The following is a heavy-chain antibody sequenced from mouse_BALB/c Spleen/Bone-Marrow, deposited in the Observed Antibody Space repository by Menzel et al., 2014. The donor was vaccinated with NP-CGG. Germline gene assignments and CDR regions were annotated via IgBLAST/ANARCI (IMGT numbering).Heavy chain of an antibody. CDR2: IRNKAKGYTT. Sequence: EVHLVESGGGLVQPGGSLRLSCATSGFTFTDYYMSWVRQPPGQALEWLGFIRNKAKGYTTEYSASVKGRFTISRDNSLRIVYLQMNTLRAEDSATYYCARDINYDSYYWYFDVRGAGTTVTVSS. CDR1: GFTFTDYY. D-gene: IGHD2-12*01. CDR3: ARDINYDSYYWYFDV. J-gene: IGHJ1*01. V-gene: IGHV7-3*02.